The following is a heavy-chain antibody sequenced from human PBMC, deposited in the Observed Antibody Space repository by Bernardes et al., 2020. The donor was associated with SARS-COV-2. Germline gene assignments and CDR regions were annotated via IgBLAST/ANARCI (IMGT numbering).Heavy chain of an antibody. CDR2: INSDGSST. J-gene: IGHJ6*02. D-gene: IGHD3-10*01. CDR3: AREAAYGSGSYYSYFYHGLDV. Sequence: GGSLRLSCAASGFTFSSYWMHWVRQAPGKGLVWVSRINSDGSSTSYADSVKGRFTISRDNAKNTLYLQMNSLRAEDTAVYYCAREAAYGSGSYYSYFYHGLDVWGLGTTVTVSS. V-gene: IGHV3-74*01. CDR1: GFTFSSYW.